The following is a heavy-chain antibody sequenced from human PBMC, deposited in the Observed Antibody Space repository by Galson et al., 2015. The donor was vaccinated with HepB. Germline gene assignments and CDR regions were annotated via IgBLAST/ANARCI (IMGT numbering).Heavy chain of an antibody. CDR2: IYPGDSDT. Sequence: QSGAEVKKPGESLKISCKASGYSFTNYWIAWVRQMPGKGLEWMGIIYPGDSDTRYGPSFQGQVTIPVDKAISTAYLQWSGLTASDTAMYYCARLSSNSSAPGVRYFDYWRQGTLVTVSS. CDR1: GYSFTNYW. J-gene: IGHJ4*02. CDR3: ARLSSNSSAPGVRYFDY. D-gene: IGHD6-6*01. V-gene: IGHV5-51*01.